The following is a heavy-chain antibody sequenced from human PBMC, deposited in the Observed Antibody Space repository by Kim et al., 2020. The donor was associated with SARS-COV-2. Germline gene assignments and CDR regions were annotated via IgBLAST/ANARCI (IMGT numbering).Heavy chain of an antibody. D-gene: IGHD3-16*02. CDR3: ARVMWGTYRYTDY. CDR1: GYTFTNNA. V-gene: IGHV7-4-1*02. J-gene: IGHJ4*02. CDR2: INTDTGNP. Sequence: ASVKVSCKASGYTFTNNAISWVRQAPGQGLEWMGWINTDTGNPTYAQAFTRRFVFSVDTSVTTAYLQISSLEAEDTALYYCARVMWGTYRYTDYWVQGTL.